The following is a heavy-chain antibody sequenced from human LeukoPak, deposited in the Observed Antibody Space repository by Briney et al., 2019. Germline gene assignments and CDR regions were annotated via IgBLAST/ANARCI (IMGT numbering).Heavy chain of an antibody. Sequence: GGSLRLSCAASGFTFSSYAMSWVRQAPGKGLEWVSAISGSGGSTYYADSVKGRFTISRDNSKNTLYLQMNSLRAEDTAVYYCAKDPLSLYYYEIDYWGQGTLVTVSS. CDR2: ISGSGGST. V-gene: IGHV3-23*01. CDR3: AKDPLSLYYYEIDY. CDR1: GFTFSSYA. D-gene: IGHD3-22*01. J-gene: IGHJ4*02.